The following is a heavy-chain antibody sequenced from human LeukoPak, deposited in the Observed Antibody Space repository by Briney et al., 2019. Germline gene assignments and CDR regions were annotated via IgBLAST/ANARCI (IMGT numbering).Heavy chain of an antibody. V-gene: IGHV4-39*07. D-gene: IGHD5-24*01. CDR1: GGSIRSSSHY. CDR3: ARESLTWLQSRTSWFDP. J-gene: IGHJ5*02. CDR2: IYNSGST. Sequence: SETLSLTCTVSGGSIRSSSHYWGWIRQPPGKGLEWIGSIYNSGSTYYNPSLKSRVTISVDTSKNQFSLKLSSVTAADTAVYYCARESLTWLQSRTSWFDPWGQGTLVTVSS.